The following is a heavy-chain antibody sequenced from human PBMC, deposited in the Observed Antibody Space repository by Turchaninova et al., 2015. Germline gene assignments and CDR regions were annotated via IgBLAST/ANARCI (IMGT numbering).Heavy chain of an antibody. CDR2: IYYTGST. V-gene: IGHV4-59*01. Sequence: QVQLQESGPGLVKPSETLSLTCTVSGGSISSYYWNWIRQSPGKGLEWIGSIYYTGSTNFNPSLKSRVTISIDTSKSQFSLNLSSVTAADTAVYYCARGDHYAPYFDCWGQGTLVTVSS. CDR1: GGSISSYY. J-gene: IGHJ4*02. CDR3: ARGDHYAPYFDC. D-gene: IGHD2-2*01.